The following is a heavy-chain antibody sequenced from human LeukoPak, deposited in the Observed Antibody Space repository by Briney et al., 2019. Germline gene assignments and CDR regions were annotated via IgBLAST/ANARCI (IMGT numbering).Heavy chain of an antibody. CDR2: MNPNSGNT. CDR1: KDTFTIYD. V-gene: IGHV1-8*01. Sequence: ASVKVSCKVSKDTFTIYDVNWVRQATGLGLEWMGWMNPNSGNTGYAQKFQGRVTMTMNSSISTAYMELTSLTSEDTAVYYCARSTMGARRRYDYWGQGTLVTVSS. J-gene: IGHJ4*02. D-gene: IGHD1-26*01. CDR3: ARSTMGARRRYDY.